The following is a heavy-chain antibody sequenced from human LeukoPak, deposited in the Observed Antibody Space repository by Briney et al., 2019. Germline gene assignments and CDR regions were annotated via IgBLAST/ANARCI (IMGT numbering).Heavy chain of an antibody. Sequence: ASVKVSCKVSGYTLTELSMHWVRQAPGKGLEWMGGFDPEDGGTIYAQKFQGRVTMTEDTSTDTAYMELSSLRSEDTAVYYCATDVSLYYDSSGYYHLSYWGQGTLVTVSS. CDR2: FDPEDGGT. CDR3: ATDVSLYYDSSGYYHLSY. D-gene: IGHD3-22*01. J-gene: IGHJ4*02. CDR1: GYTLTELS. V-gene: IGHV1-24*01.